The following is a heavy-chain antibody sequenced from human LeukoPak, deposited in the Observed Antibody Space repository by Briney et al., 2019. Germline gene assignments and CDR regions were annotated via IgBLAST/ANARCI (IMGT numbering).Heavy chain of an antibody. J-gene: IGHJ3*02. CDR2: TYYRSKWYN. D-gene: IGHD3-10*01. V-gene: IGHV6-1*01. CDR1: GDSVSSNSAA. CDR3: ARDRAGVYSYGSGSYYKRADAFDI. Sequence: SQTLSLTCAISGDSVSSNSAAWNWIRQSPSRGLEWLGRTYYRSKWYNDYAVSVKSRITINPDTSKNQFSLQLNSVTPEDTAVYYCARDRAGVYSYGSGSYYKRADAFDIWGQGTMVTVSS.